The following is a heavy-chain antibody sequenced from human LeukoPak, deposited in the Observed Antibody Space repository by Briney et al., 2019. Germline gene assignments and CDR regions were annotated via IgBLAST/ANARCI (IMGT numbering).Heavy chain of an antibody. CDR3: ARDPCSGGSCYVHPFDY. Sequence: WASVKVSCKASGYTFTSYAMHWLRQAPGQRLEWMGWINAGNGNTKYSQKFQGRVTITRDTSASTAYMELSSLRSEDTAVYYCARDPCSGGSCYVHPFDYWGQGTLVTVSS. CDR1: GYTFTSYA. CDR2: INAGNGNT. D-gene: IGHD2-15*01. J-gene: IGHJ4*02. V-gene: IGHV1-3*01.